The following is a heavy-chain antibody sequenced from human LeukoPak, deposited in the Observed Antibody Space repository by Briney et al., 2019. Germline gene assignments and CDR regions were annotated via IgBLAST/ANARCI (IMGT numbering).Heavy chain of an antibody. CDR2: IYYSGST. CDR1: GGSISSYY. J-gene: IGHJ4*02. V-gene: IGHV4-59*01. D-gene: IGHD3-10*01. CDR3: ARETSKGWFGESLFDY. Sequence: PSETLSLTCTVSGGSISSYYWSWIRQSPGKGLEWIGYIYYSGSTNYNPSLKSRVTISVDTSKNQFSLKLSSVTAADTAVYYCARETSKGWFGESLFDYWGQGTLVTVSS.